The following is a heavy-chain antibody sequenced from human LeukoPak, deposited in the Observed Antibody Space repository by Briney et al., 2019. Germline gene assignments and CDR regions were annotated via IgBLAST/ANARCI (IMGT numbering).Heavy chain of an antibody. CDR1: GFNFNNAW. V-gene: IGHV3-15*01. D-gene: IGHD6-6*01. J-gene: IGHJ4*02. CDR2: IKSKTSGGTT. CDR3: TTYMAARPDNFGS. Sequence: GGSLRLSCAASGFNFNNAWMSWVRQAPGMGLEWVGRIKSKTSGGTTDYAAPVEGRFTISRDDSKNTLFLQMNSLKTEDTAFYYCTTYMAARPDNFGSWGQGTLVTVSS.